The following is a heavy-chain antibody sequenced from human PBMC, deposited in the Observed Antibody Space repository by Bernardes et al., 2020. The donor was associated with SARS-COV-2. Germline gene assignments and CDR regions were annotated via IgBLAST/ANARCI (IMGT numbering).Heavy chain of an antibody. D-gene: IGHD3-9*01. CDR2: MNPNSGNT. V-gene: IGHV1-8*01. Sequence: ASVKVSCKASGYTFTSYDINWVRQATGQGLEWMGWMNPNSGNTGYAQKFQGRVTMTRNTSISTAYMELSSLRSEDTAVYYCARGRMTGYYLNWYFDLWGRGTMVTVSS. CDR3: ARGRMTGYYLNWYFDL. J-gene: IGHJ2*01. CDR1: GYTFTSYD.